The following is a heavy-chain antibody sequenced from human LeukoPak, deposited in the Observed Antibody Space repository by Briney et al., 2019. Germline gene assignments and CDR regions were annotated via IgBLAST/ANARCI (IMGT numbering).Heavy chain of an antibody. V-gene: IGHV4-39*01. CDR2: MYYSENT. D-gene: IGHD6-19*01. Sequence: SETLSLTCTVSGDSISGKTYSWGWVRQPPGKGLEWIGYMYYSENTYYNPPLKSRVTVSVDTSRIQFSLKLSSVTAADTAVYYCVRYRSGSNRFDYWGQGTLVTVSS. CDR3: VRYRSGSNRFDY. CDR1: GDSISGKTYS. J-gene: IGHJ4*02.